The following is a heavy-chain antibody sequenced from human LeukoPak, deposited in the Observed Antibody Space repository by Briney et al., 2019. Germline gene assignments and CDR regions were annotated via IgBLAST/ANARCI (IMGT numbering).Heavy chain of an antibody. D-gene: IGHD1-26*01. CDR3: ARGRSGHHVSLFEY. J-gene: IGHJ4*02. CDR1: GASISGSGYY. Sequence: SETLSLTCAVSGASISGSGYYWGWIRQPPGKGLEWIGDIYSSGSTYYNASLQSRVTISIDTSKNQFSLQLNSVTPEDTAVCFCARGRSGHHVSLFEYWGQGTLVTVSS. CDR2: IYSSGST. V-gene: IGHV4-39*07.